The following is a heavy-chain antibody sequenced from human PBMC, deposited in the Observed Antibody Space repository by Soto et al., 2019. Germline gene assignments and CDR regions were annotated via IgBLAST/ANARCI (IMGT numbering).Heavy chain of an antibody. Sequence: PGGSLRLSCAASGFTFSSYAMHWVLQAPGKGLEWVAVISYDGSNKYYADSVKGRFTVSRDNSKNTLYLQMTSLRAEDTAVYYCARDLRYYDSSGYYTNFDYWGQGTLVTVSS. CDR2: ISYDGSNK. J-gene: IGHJ4*02. D-gene: IGHD3-22*01. CDR3: ARDLRYYDSSGYYTNFDY. V-gene: IGHV3-30-3*01. CDR1: GFTFSSYA.